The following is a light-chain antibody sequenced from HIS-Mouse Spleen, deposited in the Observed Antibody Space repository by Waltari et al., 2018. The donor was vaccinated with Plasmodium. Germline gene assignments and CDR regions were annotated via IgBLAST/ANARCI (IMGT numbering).Light chain of an antibody. CDR2: EDS. V-gene: IGLV3-10*01. CDR3: YSTDSSGNHRV. CDR1: DLPKKN. J-gene: IGLJ2*01. Sequence: SYELPQPPSVSVSPGQTARNTRPGNDLPKKNAYWYQQKSGPAPVLVIYEDSKRPSGIPERFSGSSSGTMATLTISGAQVGDEADYYCYSTDSSGNHRVFGGGTKLTVL.